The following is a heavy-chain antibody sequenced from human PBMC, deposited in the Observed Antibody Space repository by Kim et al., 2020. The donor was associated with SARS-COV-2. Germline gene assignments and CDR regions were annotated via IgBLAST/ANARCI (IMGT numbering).Heavy chain of an antibody. Sequence: ASVKVSCKASGYTFTSSAMNWVRQAPGQGLEWMGWINTNTGNPTYAQGFTGRFVFSLDTSVSTAYLQISSLKAEDTAVYYCARTSGSSSWLDDAFDVWGQGTMVTVSS. J-gene: IGHJ3*01. CDR2: INTNTGNP. V-gene: IGHV7-4-1*02. D-gene: IGHD6-13*01. CDR1: GYTFTSSA. CDR3: ARTSGSSSWLDDAFDV.